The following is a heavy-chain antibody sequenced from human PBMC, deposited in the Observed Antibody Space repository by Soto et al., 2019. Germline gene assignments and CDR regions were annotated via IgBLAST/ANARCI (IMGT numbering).Heavy chain of an antibody. V-gene: IGHV1-69*13. CDR3: ARDRIAVAGVPYRWFDP. CDR1: GGTFSSYA. D-gene: IGHD6-19*01. CDR2: IIPIFGTA. J-gene: IGHJ5*02. Sequence: SVKVSCKASGGTFSSYAISWVRQAPGQGLEWMGGIIPIFGTANYAQKFQGRFTITADESTSTAYMELSSLRSEDTAVYYCARDRIAVAGVPYRWFDPWGQGTLVTVSS.